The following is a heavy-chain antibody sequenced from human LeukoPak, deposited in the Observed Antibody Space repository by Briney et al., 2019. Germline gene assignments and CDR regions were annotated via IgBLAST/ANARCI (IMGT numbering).Heavy chain of an antibody. CDR3: ARAVEAVAGTGFDY. V-gene: IGHV3-21*01. CDR1: GFTFSIYS. Sequence: RGGSLRLSCAASGFTFSIYSMKWVRQAPGKGLEWVSSISNSSSYIFYADSVKGRFTISRDNAKNSLYLQMNSLRAEDTAVYYCARAVEAVAGTGFDYWGQGTLVTVSS. J-gene: IGHJ4*02. CDR2: ISNSSSYI. D-gene: IGHD6-19*01.